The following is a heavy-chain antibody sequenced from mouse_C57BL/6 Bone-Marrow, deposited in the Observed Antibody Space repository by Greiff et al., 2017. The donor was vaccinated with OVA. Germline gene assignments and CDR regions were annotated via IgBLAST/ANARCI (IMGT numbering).Heavy chain of an antibody. D-gene: IGHD1-1*01. V-gene: IGHV3-6*01. CDR3: AGFTTVVYWYFDV. Sequence: EVKLEESGPGLVKPSQSLSLTCSVTGYSITSGYYWNWIRQFPGNKLEWMGYISYDGSNNYNPSLKNRISITRDTSKNQFFLKLNSVTTEDTATYYCAGFTTVVYWYFDVWGTGTTVTVSS. CDR1: GYSITSGYY. J-gene: IGHJ1*03. CDR2: ISYDGSN.